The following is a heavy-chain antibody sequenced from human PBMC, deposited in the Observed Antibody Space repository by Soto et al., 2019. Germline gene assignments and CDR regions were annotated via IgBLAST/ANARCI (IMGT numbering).Heavy chain of an antibody. J-gene: IGHJ4*02. D-gene: IGHD2-8*02. CDR1: GGSFSGYS. Sequence: QVQLQQWGAGLLKPSETLSLTCAVYGGSFSGYSWTWIRQPPGTGLEWIGEINHSGSTNYNPSLKSRVTISVDTSKNQFSLKLTSVTAADTAVYYCARDKITGLFDYWGQGTLVTVDS. V-gene: IGHV4-34*01. CDR3: ARDKITGLFDY. CDR2: INHSGST.